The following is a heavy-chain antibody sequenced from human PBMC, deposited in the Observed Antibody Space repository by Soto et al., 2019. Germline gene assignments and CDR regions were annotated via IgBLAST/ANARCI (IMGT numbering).Heavy chain of an antibody. CDR1: GGSVSSGSYY. D-gene: IGHD3-3*01. J-gene: IGHJ4*02. V-gene: IGHV4-61*01. CDR2: IYYSRST. Sequence: QVQLQESGPGLVKPSETLSLTCTVSGGSVSSGSYYWSWIRQPPGKGLEWIGYIYYSRSTNYNPSPKSRVTISVDTSKNQFSPKLSSVTAADTAVYYCARALEWFSPIDYWGQGTLVTVSS. CDR3: ARALEWFSPIDY.